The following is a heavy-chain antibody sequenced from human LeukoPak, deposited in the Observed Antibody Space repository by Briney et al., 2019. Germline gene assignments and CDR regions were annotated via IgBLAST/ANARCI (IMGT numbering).Heavy chain of an antibody. D-gene: IGHD6-13*01. J-gene: IGHJ2*01. CDR1: GGSTSTYY. CDR2: IYYSGNA. V-gene: IGHV4-59*01. Sequence: PSETLSLTCIVSGGSTSTYYWTWIRHPPRKGLEWIGHIYYSGNANYNPSPKSRVTISVDTSKNQFSLKLSSVTAGDTAVYYCARELPGIAAAGTDWYFDLWGRGTLVTVSS. CDR3: ARELPGIAAAGTDWYFDL.